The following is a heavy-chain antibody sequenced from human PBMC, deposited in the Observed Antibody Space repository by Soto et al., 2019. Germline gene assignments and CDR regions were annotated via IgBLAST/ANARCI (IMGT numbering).Heavy chain of an antibody. D-gene: IGHD4-4*01. CDR3: ARDPPSSNYLYYGMDV. Sequence: QVQLVESGGGVVQPGRSLRLSCAASGFTFSSYAMHWVRQAPGKGLEWVAVISYDGSNKYYADSVKGRFTISRDNSKNTMYLQMNSLRAEDTAVYYCARDPPSSNYLYYGMDVWGQGTTVTVSS. CDR2: ISYDGSNK. V-gene: IGHV3-30-3*01. CDR1: GFTFSSYA. J-gene: IGHJ6*02.